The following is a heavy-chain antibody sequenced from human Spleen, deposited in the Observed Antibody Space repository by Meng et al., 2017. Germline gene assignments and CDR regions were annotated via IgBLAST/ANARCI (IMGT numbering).Heavy chain of an antibody. D-gene: IGHD6-13*01. V-gene: IGHV3-15*05. J-gene: IGHJ4*02. CDR3: TARPFASGWF. CDR2: VKSNTDGGTT. CDR1: GFTFSKVW. Sequence: GESLKISCAASGFTFSKVWMNWVRQAPGKGPEWVGRVKSNTDGGTTDYAAPVKGRFSISRDDSKNTVFLQMNSLKTEDTAVYYCTARPFASGWFWGRGTRVTVSS.